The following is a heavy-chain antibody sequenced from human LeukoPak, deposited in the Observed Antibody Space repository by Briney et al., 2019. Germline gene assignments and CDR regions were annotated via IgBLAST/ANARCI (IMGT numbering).Heavy chain of an antibody. CDR3: ARWVGGPAGINYYGMDV. V-gene: IGHV1-46*01. Sequence: ASVNVSCKASGYTFTSHYMQWVRQAPGQGFEWMGIINPSGGGTNYAQKFQGRVTMTRDTSTSTVYLELSSLRSEDTAVYYCARWVGGPAGINYYGMDVWGQGTTVTVSS. CDR1: GYTFTSHY. CDR2: INPSGGGT. D-gene: IGHD2-2*01. J-gene: IGHJ6*02.